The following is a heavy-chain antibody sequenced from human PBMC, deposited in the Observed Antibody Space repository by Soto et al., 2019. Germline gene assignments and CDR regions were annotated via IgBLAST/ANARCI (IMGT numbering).Heavy chain of an antibody. Sequence: EVQLVESGGGWVQPGGSLRLSCAASGFTFSSYSMNWVRQAPGKGLEWVSYISSSIGTIYYADSVKGRFTISRDNVRNLLYLQMNSLRAEDTAVYYCARNQNGDYERRPFDSRGQGTRVTVSS. J-gene: IGHJ4*02. CDR2: ISSSIGTI. CDR3: ARNQNGDYERRPFDS. V-gene: IGHV3-48*01. D-gene: IGHD4-17*01. CDR1: GFTFSSYS.